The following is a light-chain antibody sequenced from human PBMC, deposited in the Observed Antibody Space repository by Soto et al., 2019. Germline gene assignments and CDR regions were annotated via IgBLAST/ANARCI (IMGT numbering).Light chain of an antibody. J-gene: IGLJ1*01. CDR3: QSLYCYTAGV. CDR1: QLGNKY. Sequence: SYELTQPPSVSVSPGLTASITCSGDQLGNKYASWYQQKPGQSPVLVMFQDTKRPSGIPEPFSGSNSGNTATLSISGTQAGDEADYESQSLYCYTAGVFGTGPKHTVL. V-gene: IGLV3-1*01. CDR2: QDT.